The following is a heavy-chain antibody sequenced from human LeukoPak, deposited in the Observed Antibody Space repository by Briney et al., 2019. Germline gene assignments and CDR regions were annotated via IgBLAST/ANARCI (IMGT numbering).Heavy chain of an antibody. CDR2: IKSKTDGGTT. D-gene: IGHD1-1*01. CDR1: GFTFSNAW. J-gene: IGHJ5*02. CDR3: TTDRSGTTYAVIDP. Sequence: GGSLRLSCAASGFTFSNAWMSWVRQAPGKGLEWVGRIKSKTDGGTTDYAAPVKGRFTISRDDSKNTLYLQMNSLKTEDTAVYYCTTDRSGTTYAVIDPWGQGTLVTVSS. V-gene: IGHV3-15*01.